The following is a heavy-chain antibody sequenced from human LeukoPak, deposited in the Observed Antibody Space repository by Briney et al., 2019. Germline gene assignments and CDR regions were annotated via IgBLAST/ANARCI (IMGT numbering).Heavy chain of an antibody. Sequence: SETLSLTCTVSGYSISSGYFWGWMRQPPGKGLEWIGSIYQSETAHYNPSLKSRVTISVDTSKNQFSLKVSSVSAADTAVYYCARAYSSSWYWNWFDPWGQGTLVTVSS. CDR3: ARAYSSSWYWNWFDP. J-gene: IGHJ5*02. CDR1: GYSISSGYF. V-gene: IGHV4-38-2*02. CDR2: IYQSETA. D-gene: IGHD6-13*01.